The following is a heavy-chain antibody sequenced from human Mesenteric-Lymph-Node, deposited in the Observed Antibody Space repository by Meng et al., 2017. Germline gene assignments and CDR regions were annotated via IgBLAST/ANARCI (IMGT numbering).Heavy chain of an antibody. J-gene: IGHJ4*02. Sequence: GESLKISCAASGFTFSSYWMSWVRQAPGKGLEWVSIIYSRGDTYYAASVKGRFTISRDNSKNRIYLQMNSLRAEDTAMYYCARGEDYCDSGGYPDYWGQGTLVTVSS. CDR1: GFTFSSYW. CDR2: IYSRGDT. V-gene: IGHV3-53*01. CDR3: ARGEDYCDSGGYPDY. D-gene: IGHD3-22*01.